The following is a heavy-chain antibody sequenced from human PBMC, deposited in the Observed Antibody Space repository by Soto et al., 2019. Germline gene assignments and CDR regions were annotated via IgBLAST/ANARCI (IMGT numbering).Heavy chain of an antibody. CDR2: IYYGGST. J-gene: IGHJ4*02. D-gene: IGHD1-26*01. V-gene: IGHV4-39*01. Sequence: QLQLQESGPGLVKPSETLSLTCTVSGGSISSSSYYWGWIRQPPGKGLEWIGSIYYGGSTYYNPSLTSRVTIPLDTSKNLFFLKLSSVTAADTAVYYCARTVGATAYCFDYWGQGTLVTVSS. CDR3: ARTVGATAYCFDY. CDR1: GGSISSSSYY.